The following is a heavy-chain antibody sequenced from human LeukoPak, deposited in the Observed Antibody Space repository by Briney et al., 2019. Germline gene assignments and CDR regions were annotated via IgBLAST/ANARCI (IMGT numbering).Heavy chain of an antibody. CDR3: AKTASSSGE. D-gene: IGHD6-6*01. V-gene: IGHV3-23*01. CDR2: ISGNSDKT. CDR1: GFTFSTTG. Sequence: GGSLRLSCAASGFTFSTTGMSWGRQAPGKGLEWVSGISGNSDKTYYTDSVKGRFSVFRDNSRNTLYLQMNNVRVEDTALYYCAKTASSSGEWGQGTLVTVSS. J-gene: IGHJ4*02.